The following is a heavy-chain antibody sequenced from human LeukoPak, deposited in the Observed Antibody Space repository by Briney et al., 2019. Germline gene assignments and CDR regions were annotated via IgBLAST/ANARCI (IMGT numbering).Heavy chain of an antibody. CDR3: ARGGYGDYAFDI. D-gene: IGHD4-17*01. V-gene: IGHV3-20*01. CDR1: GFTFDDYG. CDR2: INWNGGST. J-gene: IGHJ3*02. Sequence: PGGSLRLSCAASGFTFDDYGMSWVRQAPGKGLEWVSGINWNGGSTGYADSVKGRFTISRDNAKNSLYLQMNSLRAEDTALYHCARGGYGDYAFDIWGQGTMVTVSS.